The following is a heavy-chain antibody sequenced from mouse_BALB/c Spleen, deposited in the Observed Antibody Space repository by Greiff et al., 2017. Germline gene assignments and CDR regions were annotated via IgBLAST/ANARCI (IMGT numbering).Heavy chain of an antibody. J-gene: IGHJ2*01. CDR1: GFSLTSYD. CDR2: IWTGGGT. CDR3: VREGATTVVAPPYFDY. D-gene: IGHD1-1*01. V-gene: IGHV2-9-2*01. Sequence: QVQLKESGPGLVAPSQSLSITCTVSGFSLTSYDISWIRQPPGKGLEWLGVIWTGGGTNYNSAFMSRLSISKDNSKSQVFLKMNSLQTDDTAIYYCVREGATTVVAPPYFDYWGQGTTLTVSS.